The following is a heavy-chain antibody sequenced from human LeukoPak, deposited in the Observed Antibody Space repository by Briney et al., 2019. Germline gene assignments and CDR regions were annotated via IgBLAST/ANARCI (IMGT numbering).Heavy chain of an antibody. Sequence: ASVKVSCKASGYTFTGYYMHWVRQAPGQGLEWMGRINPNSGGTNYAQKFQGRVTMTRDTSISTAYMELSRLRSDDTAVYYCARDGPPYDSSGYYSNPPGYFDLWGRGTLVTVSS. CDR2: INPNSGGT. V-gene: IGHV1-2*06. CDR3: ARDGPPYDSSGYYSNPPGYFDL. CDR1: GYTFTGYY. J-gene: IGHJ2*01. D-gene: IGHD3-22*01.